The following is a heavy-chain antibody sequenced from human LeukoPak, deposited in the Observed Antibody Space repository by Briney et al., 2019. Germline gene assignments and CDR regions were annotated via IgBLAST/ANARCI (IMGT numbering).Heavy chain of an antibody. V-gene: IGHV3-9*03. D-gene: IGHD2-2*02. Sequence: GGSLRLSCAASGFTFDDYAMHWVRQAPGKGLEWVSGISWNSGSIGYADSVKGRFTISRDNAKNSLYLQMNSLRAEDMALYYCAAHCSSTSCYIFGAFDIWGQGTMVTVSS. CDR1: GFTFDDYA. J-gene: IGHJ3*02. CDR2: ISWNSGSI. CDR3: AAHCSSTSCYIFGAFDI.